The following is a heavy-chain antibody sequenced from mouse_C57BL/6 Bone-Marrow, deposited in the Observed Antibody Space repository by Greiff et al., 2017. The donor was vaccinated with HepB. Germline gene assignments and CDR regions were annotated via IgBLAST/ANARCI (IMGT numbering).Heavy chain of an antibody. CDR1: GYTFTSYW. J-gene: IGHJ3*01. D-gene: IGHD4-1*02. CDR2: IYPGGGYT. V-gene: IGHV1-55*01. Sequence: QVQLQQPGAELVKPGASVKMSCKASGYTFTSYWLTWVKQRPGQGLEWIGDIYPGGGYTNYNEKFKGKATLTADKSSSTAYMQFSSLTSEDSAIYYCARSQLAAWFAYWGQGTLVTVSA. CDR3: ARSQLAAWFAY.